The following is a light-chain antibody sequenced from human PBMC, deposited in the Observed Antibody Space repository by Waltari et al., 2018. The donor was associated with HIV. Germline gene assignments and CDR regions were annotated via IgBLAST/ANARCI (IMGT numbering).Light chain of an antibody. CDR3: CSYSSSTTLYV. Sequence: QSALTQPASVSGSPGQSITMSCSGLDSDIGDYNFVSWYKQYPGKAPRLILYDVSSRPSGVYDRFSGSKSGNTASLTISGLESDDEADYYCCSYSSSTTLYVFGTGTKFTVL. J-gene: IGLJ1*01. CDR1: DSDIGDYNF. V-gene: IGLV2-14*03. CDR2: DVS.